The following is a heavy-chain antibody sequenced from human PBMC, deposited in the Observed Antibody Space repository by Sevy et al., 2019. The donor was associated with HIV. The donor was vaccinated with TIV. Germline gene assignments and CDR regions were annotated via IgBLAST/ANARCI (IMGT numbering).Heavy chain of an antibody. CDR3: ARDPGSSFDY. D-gene: IGHD6-6*01. J-gene: IGHJ4*02. CDR2: ISSSSTI. CDR1: GFTFSSYS. Sequence: GGSLRLSCAASGFTFSSYSMNWVRQAPGKGLEWVSYISSSSTIYYADSVKGRFTISRDNAKNSLYLQMNSLRAEDTAVYYCARDPGSSFDYWGQGTLVTVSS. V-gene: IGHV3-48*01.